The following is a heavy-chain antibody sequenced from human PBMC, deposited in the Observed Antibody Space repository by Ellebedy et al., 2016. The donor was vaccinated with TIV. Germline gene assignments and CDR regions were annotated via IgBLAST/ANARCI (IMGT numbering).Heavy chain of an antibody. D-gene: IGHD3-22*01. Sequence: ASVKVSCKASGGTFSSYAISWVRQAPGQGLEWMGWINAGNGNTKYSQKFQGRVTITRDTSASTAYMELRSLRSDDTAVYYCASSYYDSSGYYPTYYYCGMDVWGQGTTVTVSS. CDR2: INAGNGNT. CDR1: GGTFSSYA. V-gene: IGHV1-3*01. CDR3: ASSYYDSSGYYPTYYYCGMDV. J-gene: IGHJ6*02.